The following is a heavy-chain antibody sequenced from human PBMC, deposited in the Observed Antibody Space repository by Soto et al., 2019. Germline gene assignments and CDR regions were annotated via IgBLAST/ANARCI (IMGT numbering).Heavy chain of an antibody. D-gene: IGHD6-19*01. CDR2: IKSKTDGGTT. V-gene: IGHV3-15*07. CDR3: TTYRASGWYYFDY. J-gene: IGHJ4*02. CDR1: GFTFSNAW. Sequence: GGSLGLSCAASGFTFSNAWMNWVRQAPGKGLEWVGHIKSKTDGGTTDYTTPVKGRFTISRDDSKNTLYLQMNSLKTEDTAVYYCTTYRASGWYYFDYWGQGTLVTVSS.